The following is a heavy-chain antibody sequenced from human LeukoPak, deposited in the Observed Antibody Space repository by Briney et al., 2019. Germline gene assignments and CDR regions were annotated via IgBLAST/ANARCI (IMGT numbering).Heavy chain of an antibody. J-gene: IGHJ5*02. D-gene: IGHD6-13*01. V-gene: IGHV3-7*01. Sequence: PGGSLRLSCVASGFTFSSYWMSWVRQAPGKGLEWVANIKQDGSEKYYVDSVKGRFTISRDNAKNSLYLQMNSLRAEDTAVYYCAREGSSSWYLWFDPWGQGTLVTVSS. CDR3: AREGSSSWYLWFDP. CDR1: GFTFSSYW. CDR2: IKQDGSEK.